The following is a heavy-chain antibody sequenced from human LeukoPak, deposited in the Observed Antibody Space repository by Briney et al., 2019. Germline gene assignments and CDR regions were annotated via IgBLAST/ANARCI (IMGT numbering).Heavy chain of an antibody. Sequence: PGGSLTLSCAASGFTFSVSTIHWVRQASGKGLEWVGRIRSKPNFYATAYAASVKGRFTTSRDDSKNTAYLQMNNVKAEDTAVYYCTRLGYGIWGQGTMVTVSS. J-gene: IGHJ3*02. D-gene: IGHD1-1*01. CDR3: TRLGYGI. V-gene: IGHV3-73*01. CDR1: GFTFSVST. CDR2: IRSKPNFYAT.